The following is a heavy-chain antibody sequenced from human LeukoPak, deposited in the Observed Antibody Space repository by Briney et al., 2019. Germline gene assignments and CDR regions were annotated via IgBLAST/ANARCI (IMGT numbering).Heavy chain of an antibody. J-gene: IGHJ4*02. D-gene: IGHD3-22*01. CDR3: ARGFSFYDSSGYYYRVTSFDY. V-gene: IGHV4-39*07. Sequence: SETLSLTCTVSGGSISSSSYYWGWIRQPPGKGLEWIGSIYYSGSTYYNPSLKSRVTISVDTSKNQFSLKLSSVTAADTAVYYCARGFSFYDSSGYYYRVTSFDYWGQGTLVTVSS. CDR1: GGSISSSSYY. CDR2: IYYSGST.